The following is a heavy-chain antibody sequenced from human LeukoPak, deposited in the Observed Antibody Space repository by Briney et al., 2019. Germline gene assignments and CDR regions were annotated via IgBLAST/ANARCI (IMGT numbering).Heavy chain of an antibody. J-gene: IGHJ4*02. D-gene: IGHD2-15*01. CDR2: IWYDGSAK. CDR3: AKPRCGGDSCFLTPFDY. CDR1: GFTFSSYG. Sequence: GGSLRLSCAASGFTFSSYGMHWVRQAPGKGLEWVAVIWYDGSAKYYADSVKGRFTISRDNSKNTLYLQMNSLRDEDTAVYYCAKPRCGGDSCFLTPFDYWGQGTLLTVSS. V-gene: IGHV3-33*06.